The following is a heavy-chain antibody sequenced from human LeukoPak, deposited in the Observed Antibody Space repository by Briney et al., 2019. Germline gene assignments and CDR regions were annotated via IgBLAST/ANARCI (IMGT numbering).Heavy chain of an antibody. CDR3: ARQGAVMLSTHFDY. CDR1: GYIFTTYW. D-gene: IGHD3-16*01. Sequence: GESLKISCQASGYIFTTYWIGWVRQMPGKGLEWMGIIYPADSDTRYSPSFQGQVTISADKSISTAYLQWSSLKASDTAMYYCARQGAVMLSTHFDYWGQGTLVTVSS. J-gene: IGHJ4*02. CDR2: IYPADSDT. V-gene: IGHV5-51*01.